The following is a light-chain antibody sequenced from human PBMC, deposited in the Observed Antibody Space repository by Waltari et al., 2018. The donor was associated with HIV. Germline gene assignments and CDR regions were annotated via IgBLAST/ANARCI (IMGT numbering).Light chain of an antibody. V-gene: IGKV3-20*01. J-gene: IGKJ1*01. Sequence: IVLTQAPGTLSLSPGESATLSCRASQSIGSDYLAWYQQKPGQAPRLLIYGASSSATGIPDRFSGSGSGTDFTLTISRLEPEDFAVYYCQHYGSSPKTFGQGTKVEIK. CDR1: QSIGSDY. CDR3: QHYGSSPKT. CDR2: GAS.